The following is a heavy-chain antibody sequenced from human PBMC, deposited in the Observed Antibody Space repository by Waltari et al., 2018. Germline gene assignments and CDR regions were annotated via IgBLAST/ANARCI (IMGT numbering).Heavy chain of an antibody. D-gene: IGHD4-17*01. CDR2: INHSGST. CDR1: GGSFSGYY. Sequence: QVQLQQWGAGLLKPSETLSLTCAVYGGSFSGYYWSWIRPPPGKGLEWIGEINHSGSTNYNPSLKSRVTISVDTSKNQFSLKLSSVTAADTAVYYCARTTVTTHRYYYYMDVWGKGTTVTVSS. V-gene: IGHV4-34*01. J-gene: IGHJ6*03. CDR3: ARTTVTTHRYYYYMDV.